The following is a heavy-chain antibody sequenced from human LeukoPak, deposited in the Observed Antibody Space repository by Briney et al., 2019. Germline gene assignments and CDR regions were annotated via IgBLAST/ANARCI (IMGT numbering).Heavy chain of an antibody. Sequence: PGGSLRLSCEASGFIFSNYAMTWVRQAPGKGLEWVSSIRSVDATTSYADSVKGRFTISRDNSKYTLYLQMNSLRVEDTAVYYCAKDFVGAKPDAFDIWGQGTVVSVS. V-gene: IGHV3-23*01. J-gene: IGHJ3*02. D-gene: IGHD3-10*01. CDR2: IRSVDATT. CDR3: AKDFVGAKPDAFDI. CDR1: GFIFSNYA.